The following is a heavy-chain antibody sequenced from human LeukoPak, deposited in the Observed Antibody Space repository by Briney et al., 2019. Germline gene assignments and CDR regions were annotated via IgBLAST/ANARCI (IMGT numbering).Heavy chain of an antibody. J-gene: IGHJ4*02. CDR2: INHSGST. Sequence: SETLSLTCAVYGGSFSGYYWSWIRQPPGKGLEWIGEINHSGSTNYNPSLKSRVTISVDTSKNQFSLKLSSVTAADTAVYYCARVYYDFWSGYYTGRLFDYWGQGTLVTVSS. V-gene: IGHV4-34*01. D-gene: IGHD3-3*01. CDR3: ARVYYDFWSGYYTGRLFDY. CDR1: GGSFSGYY.